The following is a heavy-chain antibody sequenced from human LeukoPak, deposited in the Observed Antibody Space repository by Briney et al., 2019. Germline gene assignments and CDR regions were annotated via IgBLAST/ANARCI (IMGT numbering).Heavy chain of an antibody. CDR2: IYCSGST. J-gene: IGHJ3*02. CDR3: ATYYYGSGSYFGGAFDI. V-gene: IGHV4-59*01. Sequence: SETLSLTCTVSGGSISSYYWSWIRQPPGKGLEWIGYIYCSGSTNYNPSLKSRVTISVDTSKNQFSLKLSSVTAADTAVYYCATYYYGSGSYFGGAFDIWGQGTMVTVSS. CDR1: GGSISSYY. D-gene: IGHD3-10*01.